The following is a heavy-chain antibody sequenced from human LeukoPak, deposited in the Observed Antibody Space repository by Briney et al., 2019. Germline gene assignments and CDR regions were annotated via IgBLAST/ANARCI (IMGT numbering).Heavy chain of an antibody. CDR2: IYTSGST. D-gene: IGHD2-8*01. CDR1: GGSISSYY. Sequence: SETLSLTRTVSGGSISSYYWSCIRQPARKGPEWIGRIYTSGSTNHNPSLQSRVTISVDKSKQQFPLKLSSVTAADTAVYYCARAPVYDAFDIWGQGTMVTVSS. CDR3: ARAPVYDAFDI. J-gene: IGHJ3*02. V-gene: IGHV4-4*07.